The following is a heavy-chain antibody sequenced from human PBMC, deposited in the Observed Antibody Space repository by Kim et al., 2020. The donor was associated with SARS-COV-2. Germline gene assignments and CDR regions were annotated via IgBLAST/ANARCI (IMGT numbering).Heavy chain of an antibody. V-gene: IGHV3-74*01. CDR1: GFTFSNYW. CDR2: INGDGSRE. Sequence: GGSLRLSCAVSGFTFSNYWMHWVRQAPGKGLVWVSRINGDGSRERYVDSVKGRFTISRDNAKNTLYLQMSSLRTEDTAVYYCATADTLVGTWG. D-gene: IGHD3-16*01. CDR3: ATADTLVGT. J-gene: IGHJ5*01.